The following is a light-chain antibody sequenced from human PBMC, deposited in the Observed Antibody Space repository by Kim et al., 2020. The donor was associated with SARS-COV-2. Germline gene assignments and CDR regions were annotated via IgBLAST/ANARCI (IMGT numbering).Light chain of an antibody. CDR2: AYD. CDR3: AAWDDSLSSPV. Sequence: GQRVTISCSGRRSNIGKNTVNWFQQVPGMAPKLLISAYDQRPSGIPDRFSGSKSGTSASLAISGLQSEDEADYYCAAWDDSLSSPVFGGGTQLTVL. J-gene: IGLJ3*02. V-gene: IGLV1-44*01. CDR1: RSNIGKNT.